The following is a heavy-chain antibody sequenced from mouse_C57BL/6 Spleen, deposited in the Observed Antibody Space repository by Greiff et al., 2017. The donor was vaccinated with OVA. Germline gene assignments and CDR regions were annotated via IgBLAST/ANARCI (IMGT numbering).Heavy chain of an antibody. Sequence: QVQLQQSGAELVRPGTSVKVSCKASGYAFTNYLIEWVKQRPGQGLEWIGVINPGSGGTNYNEKFKGKATLTADKSSSTAYMQLSSLTSEDSAVEVCARRGLYYDYDLDYWGQGTTLTVSS. J-gene: IGHJ2*01. D-gene: IGHD2-4*01. CDR3: ARRGLYYDYDLDY. CDR1: GYAFTNYL. V-gene: IGHV1-54*01. CDR2: INPGSGGT.